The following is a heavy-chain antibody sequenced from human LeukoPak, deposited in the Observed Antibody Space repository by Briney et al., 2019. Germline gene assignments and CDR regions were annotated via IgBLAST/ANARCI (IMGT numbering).Heavy chain of an antibody. CDR1: GGTFSSYA. D-gene: IGHD3-10*01. CDR2: IIPIFGTA. Sequence: GASVKVSCKASGGTFSSYAISWVRPAPGQGLEWMGGIIPIFGTANYAQKFQGRVTITADESTSTAYMELSSLRSEDTAVYYCARGSAPITMVRGVIMDYFDYWGQGTLVTVSS. V-gene: IGHV1-69*01. J-gene: IGHJ4*02. CDR3: ARGSAPITMVRGVIMDYFDY.